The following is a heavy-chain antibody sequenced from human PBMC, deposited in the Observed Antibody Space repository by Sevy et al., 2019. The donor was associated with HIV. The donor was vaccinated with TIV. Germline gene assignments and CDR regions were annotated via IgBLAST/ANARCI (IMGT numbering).Heavy chain of an antibody. Sequence: SETLSLTCAVYGGPFSGYYWSWIRQPPGKGREWIGEINESGSTKYIPSLKSRVIISVDTSRKQFYLQLTPVTAADTAVYYCANLSEDFNIWGQGTMVTVSS. CDR3: ANLSEDFNI. CDR2: INESGST. D-gene: IGHD3-3*01. J-gene: IGHJ3*02. V-gene: IGHV4-34*01. CDR1: GGPFSGYY.